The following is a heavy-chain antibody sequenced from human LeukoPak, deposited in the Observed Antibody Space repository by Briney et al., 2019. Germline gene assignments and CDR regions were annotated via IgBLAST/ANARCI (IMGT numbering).Heavy chain of an antibody. V-gene: IGHV4-39*01. CDR2: IYYSGST. CDR3: ARRMVRGAKPFDY. CDR1: GGSISSSSYY. D-gene: IGHD3-10*01. J-gene: IGHJ4*02. Sequence: SETLSLTCTVSGGSISSSSYYWGWIRQPPGKGLEWIGSIYYSGSTYYNPSLKSRVTISVDTSKNQFSLKLSSVTAADTAVYYCARRMVRGAKPFDYWGQGTLVTVSS.